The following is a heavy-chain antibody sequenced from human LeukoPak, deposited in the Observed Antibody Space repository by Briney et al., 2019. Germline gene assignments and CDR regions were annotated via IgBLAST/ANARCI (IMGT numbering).Heavy chain of an antibody. J-gene: IGHJ4*02. Sequence: GGSLRLSCAASGFTFSSFGMSWVRQAPGKGLEWVSAINDSGGSKYYADSVKGRFTISRDNSKNTLYLQMNSLRAEDTAVYYCANYLVGAAAGPLFDGWGQGTLVT. CDR3: ANYLVGAAAGPLFDG. CDR2: INDSGGSK. V-gene: IGHV3-23*01. CDR1: GFTFSSFG. D-gene: IGHD1-26*01.